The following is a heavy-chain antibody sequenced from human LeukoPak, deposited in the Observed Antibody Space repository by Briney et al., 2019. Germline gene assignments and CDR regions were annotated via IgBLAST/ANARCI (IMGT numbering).Heavy chain of an antibody. Sequence: PSETLSLTCTVSGGSISSYYWSWIRQPPGKGLEGIGYIYYSGSTNYNPSLKTRVTISVDTSKNQFSLKLSSVTAADTAVYHCARKGSSGWIFDYWGQGTLVTVSS. CDR2: IYYSGST. J-gene: IGHJ4*02. CDR3: ARKGSSGWIFDY. V-gene: IGHV4-59*08. D-gene: IGHD6-19*01. CDR1: GGSISSYY.